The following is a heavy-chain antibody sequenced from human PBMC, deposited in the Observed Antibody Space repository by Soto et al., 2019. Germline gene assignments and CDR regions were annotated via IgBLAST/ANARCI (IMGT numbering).Heavy chain of an antibody. CDR1: GGSISSYY. CDR2: NYYSGST. D-gene: IGHD3-3*01. J-gene: IGHJ5*02. V-gene: IGHV4-59*01. Sequence: QVQLQESGPGLVKPSETLSLTCTVSGGSISSYYWSWIRQPPGKGLEWIGYNYYSGSTNYNPSLKSRVTIAVDPSKNQSSLKLSSVPAADTAVYYCARSSPNYDFWSGYTAQFDPWGQGTLVTVSS. CDR3: ARSSPNYDFWSGYTAQFDP.